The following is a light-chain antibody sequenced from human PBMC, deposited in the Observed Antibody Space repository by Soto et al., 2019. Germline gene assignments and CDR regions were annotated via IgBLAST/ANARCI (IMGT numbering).Light chain of an antibody. J-gene: IGKJ1*01. Sequence: EIVLRQFAATLSFFPGERASLSCRASQSVSIYLDWYHQKPGQAPRLLIYGTSNRATGIPARFSGSGSVTGFTLTISSLQPEDFAVYYCHQYDTSPRTFGQGTMVEI. CDR3: HQYDTSPRT. V-gene: IGKV3-11*01. CDR2: GTS. CDR1: QSVSIY.